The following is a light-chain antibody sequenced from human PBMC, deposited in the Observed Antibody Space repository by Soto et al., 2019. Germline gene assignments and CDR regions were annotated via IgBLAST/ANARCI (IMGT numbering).Light chain of an antibody. J-gene: IGKJ1*01. CDR2: KTS. CDR3: RKTHNYS. V-gene: IGKV1-5*03. CDR1: QSISSW. Sequence: DIQMTQSPSTLSASVGDRVTITCRASQSISSWLAWYQQKPGKAPKLLIYKTSSLVSVVPSRFIGSGSGTAFTISNISMLPENFENQNCRKTHNYSIGHGTKVDIK.